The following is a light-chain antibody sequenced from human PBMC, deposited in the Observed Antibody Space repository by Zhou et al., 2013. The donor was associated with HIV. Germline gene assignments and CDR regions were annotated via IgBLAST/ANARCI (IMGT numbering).Light chain of an antibody. J-gene: IGKJ1*01. CDR2: RAS. V-gene: IGKV3-20*01. Sequence: EIVLTQSPGTLSLSPGERATLSCRASQSVSGSSLAWYQQKPGQAPRLLIYRASTRATGIPDRFSGSGSGTDFTLTISRLEPEDFALYYCQQYGSSPTFGQGTKVEIK. CDR3: QQYGSSPT. CDR1: QSVSGSS.